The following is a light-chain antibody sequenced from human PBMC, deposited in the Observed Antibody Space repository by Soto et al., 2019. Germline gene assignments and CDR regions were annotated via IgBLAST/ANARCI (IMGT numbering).Light chain of an antibody. Sequence: QSVLTQPPSVSGSPGQSVTISCTGTSSDVGRYDRVSWYQQSAGTAPKLIIYEVTNRPSGVPDRFSGSKSGNTASLTISGLQAEDEADFYCSSYTSSSRYIFGTGTKVTVL. J-gene: IGLJ1*01. V-gene: IGLV2-18*02. CDR1: SSDVGRYDR. CDR2: EVT. CDR3: SSYTSSSRYI.